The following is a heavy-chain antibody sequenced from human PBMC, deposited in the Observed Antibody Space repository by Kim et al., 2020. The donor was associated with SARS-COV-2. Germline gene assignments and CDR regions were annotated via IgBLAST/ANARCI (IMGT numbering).Heavy chain of an antibody. CDR1: GGSISSSSYY. Sequence: SETLSLTCTVSGGSISSSSYYWGWIRQPPGKGLEWIGSIYYSGSTYYNPSLKSRVTISVDTSKNQFSLKLSSVTAADTAVYYCARLSWGIYGMDVWGQGTTVTVSS. CDR2: IYYSGST. J-gene: IGHJ6*02. CDR3: ARLSWGIYGMDV. V-gene: IGHV4-39*01. D-gene: IGHD6-13*01.